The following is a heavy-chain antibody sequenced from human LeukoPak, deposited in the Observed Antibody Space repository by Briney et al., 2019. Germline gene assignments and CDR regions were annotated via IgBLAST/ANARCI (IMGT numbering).Heavy chain of an antibody. J-gene: IGHJ4*02. CDR3: AKARITMIVVVPFDY. CDR1: GVTFSSYA. D-gene: IGHD3-22*01. V-gene: IGHV3-23*01. CDR2: ISGSGGST. Sequence: GGSLRLSCAASGVTFSSYAMSWVRQAPGKGVEWVSAISGSGGSTYYADSVKGRFTISRDNSKNTLYLQMNSLRAEDTAVYYCAKARITMIVVVPFDYWGQGTLVTVSS.